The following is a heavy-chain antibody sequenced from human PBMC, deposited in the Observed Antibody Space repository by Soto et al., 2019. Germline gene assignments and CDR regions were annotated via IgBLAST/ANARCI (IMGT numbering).Heavy chain of an antibody. CDR1: GYTFTSYD. CDR3: ARGGSSGWYNGYYYYYGMDV. Sequence: QVQLVQSGAEVKKPGASVKVSCKASGYTFTSYDINWVRQATGQGLEWMGWMNPNSGNTGYAQKFQGRVTMTRNTAXXTXEXXLSSRRSEDTAVYYCARGGSSGWYNGYYYYYGMDVWGQGTTVTVSS. D-gene: IGHD6-19*01. V-gene: IGHV1-8*01. J-gene: IGHJ6*02. CDR2: MNPNSGNT.